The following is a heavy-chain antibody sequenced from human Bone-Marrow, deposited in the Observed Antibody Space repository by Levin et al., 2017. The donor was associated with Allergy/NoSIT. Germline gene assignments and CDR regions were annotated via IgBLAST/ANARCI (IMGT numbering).Heavy chain of an antibody. D-gene: IGHD7-27*01. V-gene: IGHV3-48*02. CDR3: ARDTGGDWGIDFDY. CDR2: ISSSSSTI. CDR1: GFTFSTYN. Sequence: GGSLRLSCAASGFTFSTYNMNWVRQAPGKGLKWVSYISSSSSTIYYADSVKGRFTISRDNAKNSLYLQMNSLRDEATAVYYCARDTGGDWGIDFDYWGQGTLVTVSS. J-gene: IGHJ4*02.